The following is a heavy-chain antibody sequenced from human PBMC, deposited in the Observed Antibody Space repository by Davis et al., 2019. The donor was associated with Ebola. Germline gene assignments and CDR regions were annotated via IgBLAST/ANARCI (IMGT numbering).Heavy chain of an antibody. D-gene: IGHD2-15*01. Sequence: AASVKVSCKASGFTLTKYAIHWVRQAPGQRLEWMGWINAGNGNTKYSQKFQGRVTITRDTSASTAYMELSSLRSEDTAVYYCARDSGGSYLFDYWGQGTLVTVSS. CDR3: ARDSGGSYLFDY. J-gene: IGHJ4*02. CDR2: INAGNGNT. V-gene: IGHV1-3*01. CDR1: GFTLTKYA.